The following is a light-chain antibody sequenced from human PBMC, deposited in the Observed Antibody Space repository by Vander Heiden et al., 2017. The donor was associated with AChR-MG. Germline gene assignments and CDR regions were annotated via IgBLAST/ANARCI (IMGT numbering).Light chain of an antibody. V-gene: IGKV1-39*01. CDR3: QQSYSTPRT. Sequence: DIQMTQYPSSLSASVGDRVSIACRASQSISTYLNWYQQKPGKAPKLLIYAASSLQSGVPSRFGGSGSGTDFTLTIINLQPEDFATYYCQQSYSTPRTFGQGTQVEIK. CDR2: AAS. J-gene: IGKJ1*01. CDR1: QSISTY.